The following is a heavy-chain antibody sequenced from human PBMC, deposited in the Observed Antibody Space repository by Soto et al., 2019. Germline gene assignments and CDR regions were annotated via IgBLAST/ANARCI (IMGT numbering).Heavy chain of an antibody. CDR1: GFTFSSYA. D-gene: IGHD6-19*01. J-gene: IGHJ1*01. CDR2: ISGSGGST. Sequence: GGSLRLSCAASGFTFSSYAMSWVRQAPGKGLEWVSAISGSGGSTYYADSVKGRFTISRDNSKNTLYLQMNSLRAEDTAVYYCAKDRSSGWSAEYFQHWGQGTLVTVSS. CDR3: AKDRSSGWSAEYFQH. V-gene: IGHV3-23*01.